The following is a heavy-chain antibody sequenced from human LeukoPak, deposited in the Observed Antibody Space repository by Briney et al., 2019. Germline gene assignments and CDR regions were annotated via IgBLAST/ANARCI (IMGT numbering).Heavy chain of an antibody. Sequence: ASVKVSCKASGYTFTSYSISWVRQAPGQGLEWMGWISAYNGNTNYAQKLQGRVTMTTDTSTSTAYMELRSLRSDDTAVYYCARVSQITMIVVANDYWGQGTLVTVSS. CDR2: ISAYNGNT. J-gene: IGHJ4*02. D-gene: IGHD3-22*01. V-gene: IGHV1-18*01. CDR1: GYTFTSYS. CDR3: ARVSQITMIVVANDY.